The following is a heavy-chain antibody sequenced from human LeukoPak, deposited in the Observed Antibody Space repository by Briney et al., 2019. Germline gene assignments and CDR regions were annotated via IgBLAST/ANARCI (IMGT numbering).Heavy chain of an antibody. Sequence: TGGSLRLSCAASGFTFTSYAMSWVRQAPGKGLEWVSVISRSGGSTYYADSVKGRFTISRDNSKNTLYLQMNSLRAEDTAVYYCAKGDTAMAEYYYYYAMDVWGQGTLVTVSS. J-gene: IGHJ6*02. D-gene: IGHD5-18*01. CDR2: ISRSGGST. CDR3: AKGDTAMAEYYYYYAMDV. V-gene: IGHV3-23*01. CDR1: GFTFTSYA.